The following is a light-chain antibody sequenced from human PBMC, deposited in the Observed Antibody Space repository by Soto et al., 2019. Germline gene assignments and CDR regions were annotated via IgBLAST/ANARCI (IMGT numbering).Light chain of an antibody. CDR3: QQYNNWPPWT. J-gene: IGKJ1*01. CDR2: GAS. CDR1: QSVSSN. V-gene: IGKV3-15*01. Sequence: EIVMTQSPATLSVSPGERATLSCRASQSVSSNLAWYQQKPGQAPRLLIYGASTRATGSPASFSGSGSGTEFTLTISSLQSADFAVYYCQQYNNWPPWTFGQGTKVEIK.